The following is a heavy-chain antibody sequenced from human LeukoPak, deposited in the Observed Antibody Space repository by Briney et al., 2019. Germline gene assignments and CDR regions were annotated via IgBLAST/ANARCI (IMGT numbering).Heavy chain of an antibody. Sequence: GRSLRLSCAASGFTFSSYSMNWVRQAPGKGLEWVSSISSSSSYIYYADSVKGRFTISRDNAKNSLYLQMNSLRAEDTAVYYCARDHYDFWSGYSYYFDYWGQGTLVTVSS. CDR3: ARDHYDFWSGYSYYFDY. D-gene: IGHD3-3*01. CDR1: GFTFSSYS. V-gene: IGHV3-21*01. J-gene: IGHJ4*02. CDR2: ISSSSSYI.